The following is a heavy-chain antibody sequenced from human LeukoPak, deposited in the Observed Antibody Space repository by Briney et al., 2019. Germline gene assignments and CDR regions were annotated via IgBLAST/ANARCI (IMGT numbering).Heavy chain of an antibody. CDR1: GFTFSTYT. V-gene: IGHV3-23*01. J-gene: IGHJ5*02. CDR2: ISGGGTAT. Sequence: PGGSLRLSCAASGFTFSTYTMSWVRQAPGKGLEWILAISGGGTATYYTDSVKGRFTISRDNSKDTLYLQMNSLRAEDTAVYYCAKSFSWFGELTRFDPWGQGTLVTVSS. D-gene: IGHD3-10*01. CDR3: AKSFSWFGELTRFDP.